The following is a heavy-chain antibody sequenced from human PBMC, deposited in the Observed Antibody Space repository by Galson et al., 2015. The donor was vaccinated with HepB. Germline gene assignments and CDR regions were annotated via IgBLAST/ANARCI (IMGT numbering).Heavy chain of an antibody. D-gene: IGHD3-10*01. V-gene: IGHV3-21*01. Sequence: SLRLSCAASGFTFSEYSMNWVRQAPGKGLEWVSSITSSSSYIHYADSVKGRFTMSRDNGKNSLYLQMNGLRAEDTAVYYCAREYRPTFGSGNYYPNWFDPWGQGTLVTVSS. CDR3: AREYRPTFGSGNYYPNWFDP. J-gene: IGHJ5*02. CDR1: GFTFSEYS. CDR2: ITSSSSYI.